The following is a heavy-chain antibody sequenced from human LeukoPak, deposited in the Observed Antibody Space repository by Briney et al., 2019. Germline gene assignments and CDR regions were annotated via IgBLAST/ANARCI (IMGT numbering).Heavy chain of an antibody. CDR3: AKVAGWDLFKDAFDI. J-gene: IGHJ3*02. Sequence: GGSLRLSCAASGFTFSSQEMNWVRQAPGKGLEWVSYISGSGSAIYYADSLKGRFTISRDNSKNTLYLQMNSLRPEDTAVYYCAKVAGWDLFKDAFDIWGQGTMVIVSS. CDR1: GFTFSSQE. CDR2: ISGSGSAI. V-gene: IGHV3-48*03. D-gene: IGHD3-10*01.